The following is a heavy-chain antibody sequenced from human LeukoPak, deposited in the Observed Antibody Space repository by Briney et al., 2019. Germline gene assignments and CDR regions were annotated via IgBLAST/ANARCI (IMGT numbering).Heavy chain of an antibody. J-gene: IGHJ3*02. D-gene: IGHD3-22*01. Sequence: GASVKVSCKASGYTFTSYDINWVRQATGQGLEWMGWMNPNSGNTGYAQKFQGRVTMTRDTSISTAYMDLSSLRSEDTAVYYCARGGYYDRSGYFAFDIWGPGTMVTVSS. CDR2: MNPNSGNT. CDR3: ARGGYYDRSGYFAFDI. V-gene: IGHV1-8*01. CDR1: GYTFTSYD.